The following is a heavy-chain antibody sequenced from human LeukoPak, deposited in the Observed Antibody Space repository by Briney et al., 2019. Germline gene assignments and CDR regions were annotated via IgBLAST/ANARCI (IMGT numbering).Heavy chain of an antibody. CDR2: IYTSGST. D-gene: IGHD5-18*01. CDR3: ARGRRVDAAMLSD. V-gene: IGHV4-61*02. Sequence: SETLSLTCTVSGGSISSGSYNWSWIRQPAGKGLEWIGRIYTSGSTNYNPSLKSRVTISVDTSKNQFSLKLSSVTAADTAVYYCARGRRVDAAMLSDWGQGTLVTVSS. J-gene: IGHJ4*02. CDR1: GGSISSGSYN.